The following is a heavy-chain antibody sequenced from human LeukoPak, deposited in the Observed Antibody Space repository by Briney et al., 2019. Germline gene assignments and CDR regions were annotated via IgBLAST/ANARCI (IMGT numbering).Heavy chain of an antibody. D-gene: IGHD3-3*01. CDR3: AKTIFGVVIKAAYGMDV. V-gene: IGHV3-30*18. CDR1: GFTFSSYG. CDR2: ISYDGSNK. J-gene: IGHJ6*02. Sequence: PGGSLRLSCAASGFTFSSYGMHWVRQAPGKGLEWVAVISYDGSNKYYADSVKGRFTISRDNSKDTLYLQMNSLRAEDTAVYYCAKTIFGVVIKAAYGMDVWGQGTTVTVSS.